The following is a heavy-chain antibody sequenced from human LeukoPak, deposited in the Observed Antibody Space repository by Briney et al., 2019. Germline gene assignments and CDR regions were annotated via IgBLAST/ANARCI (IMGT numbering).Heavy chain of an antibody. CDR2: IKQDGSEK. J-gene: IGHJ4*02. V-gene: IGHV3-7*04. Sequence: PGGSRRLSCAASGFTFSSYWMSWVRQAPGKGLEWVANIKQDGSEKYYVDSVKGRFTISRDNAKNSLYLQMNSLRAEDTAVYYCARGLRGYSYGYDFDYWGQGTLVTVSS. D-gene: IGHD5-18*01. CDR3: ARGLRGYSYGYDFDY. CDR1: GFTFSSYW.